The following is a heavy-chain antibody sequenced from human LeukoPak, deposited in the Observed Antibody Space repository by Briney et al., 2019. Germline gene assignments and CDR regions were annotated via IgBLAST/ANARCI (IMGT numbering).Heavy chain of an antibody. V-gene: IGHV4-34*01. CDR1: GGSFSGYY. D-gene: IGHD2-2*01. CDR3: ARYATEHQLLFQHYYYYMDV. CDR2: INHSGST. J-gene: IGHJ6*03. Sequence: SETLSLTCAVYGGSFSGYYWSWIRQPPGKGLEWIGEINHSGSTNYNPSLKSRVTISVDTSKNQFSLKLSSVTAADTAVYYCARYATEHQLLFQHYYYYMDVWGKGTTVTVSS.